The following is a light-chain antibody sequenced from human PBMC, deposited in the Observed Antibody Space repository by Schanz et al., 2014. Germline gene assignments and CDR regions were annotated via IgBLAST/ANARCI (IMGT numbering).Light chain of an antibody. CDR1: ASDIGSYNY. CDR3: CSYAGSYTWV. J-gene: IGLJ3*02. Sequence: QSALTQPASVSGSPGQSITISCTGTASDIGSYNYVSWYQHHPARAPRLLIYDVDNRPSAVSSRFSGSKSGNTASLTISGLQAEDEADYYCCSYAGSYTWVFGGGTKVTVL. CDR2: DVD. V-gene: IGLV2-14*03.